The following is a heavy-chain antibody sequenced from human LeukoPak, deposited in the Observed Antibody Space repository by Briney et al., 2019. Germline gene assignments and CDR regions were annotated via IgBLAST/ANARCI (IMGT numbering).Heavy chain of an antibody. D-gene: IGHD2-15*01. CDR2: IKSDGSST. V-gene: IGHV3-74*01. CDR1: GFTFRSYW. Sequence: GGSLRLSCAASGFTFRSYWMHWVRQAPGKGLVWVSRIKSDGSSTSYADSVRGRFTISRDNAENTLYLQMNSLRAEDTAVYYCTRDQIYCSGGYCYFDYWGQGTLVTVSS. J-gene: IGHJ4*02. CDR3: TRDQIYCSGGYCYFDY.